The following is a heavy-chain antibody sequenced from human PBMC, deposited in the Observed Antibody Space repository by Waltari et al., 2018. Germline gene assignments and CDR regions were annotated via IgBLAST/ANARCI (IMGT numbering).Heavy chain of an antibody. CDR3: ARVSTMIDSSGYYPYYYYGMDV. Sequence: EVQLVESGGGLIQPGGSLRLSCAASGFTVSSNYMSWVRQAPGKGLEWFSVMYMGGSTYYADSGKGRFTISRDNAKNTLYLQMNSLRAEDTAVYYCARVSTMIDSSGYYPYYYYGMDVWGQGTTVTVSS. CDR1: GFTVSSNY. V-gene: IGHV3-53*01. J-gene: IGHJ6*02. CDR2: MYMGGST. D-gene: IGHD3-22*01.